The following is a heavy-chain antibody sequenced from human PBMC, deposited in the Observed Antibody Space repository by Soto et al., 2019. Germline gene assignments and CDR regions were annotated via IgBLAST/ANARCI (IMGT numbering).Heavy chain of an antibody. CDR3: AASTFQSGVTGYFHLGF. CDR1: GDTFSNYA. CDR2: IIPLFDSA. Sequence: QVHLVQSGTEVKKPGSSVKVSCKTSGDTFSNYAISWVRQAPGQGLEWMGGIIPLFDSASYAQRSHDRVTITADKFTSTAYMELRSLTYEDTAIYYCAASTFQSGVTGYFHLGFWGQGTLVTVSS. D-gene: IGHD3-9*01. J-gene: IGHJ4*02. V-gene: IGHV1-69*06.